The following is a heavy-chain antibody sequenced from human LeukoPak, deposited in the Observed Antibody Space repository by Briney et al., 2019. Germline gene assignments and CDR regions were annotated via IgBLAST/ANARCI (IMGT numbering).Heavy chain of an antibody. Sequence: SVKVSCKASGYTFTSYYMHWVRQAPGQGLEWMGGIIPIFGTANYAQKFQGRVTITADESTSTAYMELSSLRSEDTAVYYCARDGGYYYDSSGFNWFDPWGQGTLVTVSS. J-gene: IGHJ5*02. CDR1: GYTFTSYY. CDR2: IIPIFGTA. V-gene: IGHV1-69*13. CDR3: ARDGGYYYDSSGFNWFDP. D-gene: IGHD3-22*01.